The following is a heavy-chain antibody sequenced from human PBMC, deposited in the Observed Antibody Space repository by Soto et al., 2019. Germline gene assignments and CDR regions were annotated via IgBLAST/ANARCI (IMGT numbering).Heavy chain of an antibody. J-gene: IGHJ6*02. CDR1: GFTFSSYA. Sequence: EVQLLESGGGLVQPGGSLRLSCAASGFTFSSYAMNWVRQAPGKGLEWVSGISGTGGSTYYADSVKGRFTISRDSSKNTLYLQMHSLRAEDTAVYYCAKDLNYDFWSGYTYYGMDVWGQGTTVTVSS. CDR3: AKDLNYDFWSGYTYYGMDV. V-gene: IGHV3-23*01. D-gene: IGHD3-3*01. CDR2: ISGTGGST.